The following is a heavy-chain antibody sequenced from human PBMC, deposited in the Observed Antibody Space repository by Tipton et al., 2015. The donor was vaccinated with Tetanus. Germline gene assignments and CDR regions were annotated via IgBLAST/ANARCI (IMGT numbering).Heavy chain of an antibody. Sequence: TLSLTCTVSGGSISSSYWNWIRQPPGKGLEWIGYIFYSGSTNYNPSLKSRVTISVDTSKNQFSLKLSSVTAADTAVYYCARDIEEVGATKYFDYWGQGTLVTVSS. CDR2: IFYSGST. CDR3: ARDIEEVGATKYFDY. CDR1: GGSISSSY. J-gene: IGHJ4*02. D-gene: IGHD1-26*01. V-gene: IGHV4-59*01.